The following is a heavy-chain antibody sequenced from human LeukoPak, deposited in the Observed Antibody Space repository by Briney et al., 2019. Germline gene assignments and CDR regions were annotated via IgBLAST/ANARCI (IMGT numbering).Heavy chain of an antibody. CDR3: ARDLRYDKDY. J-gene: IGHJ4*02. V-gene: IGHV3-48*02. CDR1: GFTFSTYS. D-gene: IGHD3-22*01. Sequence: GRSLRLSCAASGFTFSTYSMNWVRQAPGKGLEWVSYISSGSSTIYYADSVKGRFTISRDNAKNSLYLQMNSLRDDDTAVYYCARDLRYDKDYWGQGTLVTVSS. CDR2: ISSGSSTI.